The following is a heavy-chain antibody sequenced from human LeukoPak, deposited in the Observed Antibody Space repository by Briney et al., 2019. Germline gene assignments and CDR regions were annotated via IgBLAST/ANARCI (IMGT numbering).Heavy chain of an antibody. CDR2: IYYSGST. CDR3: ARRSTFYSLDY. CDR1: GGSISSSSYY. Sequence: PSETLSLTCTVSGGSISSSSYYWGWIRQPPGKGLEWIGSIYYSGSTYYNPSLKSRVTISVDTSKNQFSLKLSPVTAADTAVYYCARRSTFYSLDYWGQGTLVTVSS. V-gene: IGHV4-39*07. J-gene: IGHJ4*02. D-gene: IGHD6-13*01.